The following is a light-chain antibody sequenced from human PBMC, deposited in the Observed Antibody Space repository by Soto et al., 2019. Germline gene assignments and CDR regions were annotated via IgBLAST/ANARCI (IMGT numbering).Light chain of an antibody. Sequence: EIVLTQSPGTLSLSPGERATLSCRASQSLGSNYLAWYQQRPGQAPRLLIYGASSRATGIPDRFSGSGSGTDFTLTISRLEPEDFAVYYCHQCASSPRTFGQGTKVGIK. CDR2: GAS. CDR1: QSLGSNY. CDR3: HQCASSPRT. V-gene: IGKV3-20*01. J-gene: IGKJ1*01.